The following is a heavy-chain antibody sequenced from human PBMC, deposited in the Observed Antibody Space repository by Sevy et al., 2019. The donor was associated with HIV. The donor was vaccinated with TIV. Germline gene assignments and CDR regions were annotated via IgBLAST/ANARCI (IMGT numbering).Heavy chain of an antibody. CDR3: AKETIDYGDYGGTDYFCMDV. Sequence: GGSLRLSCAASGFTFSSYGMHWVRQAPGKGLEWVAVISYDGSNKYYADSVKGRFTNSRENSKNTLYLQMNSLMAEDTAVYYSAKETIDYGDYGGTDYFCMDVWGQGTTVTVSS. V-gene: IGHV3-30*18. D-gene: IGHD4-17*01. J-gene: IGHJ6*02. CDR1: GFTFSSYG. CDR2: ISYDGSNK.